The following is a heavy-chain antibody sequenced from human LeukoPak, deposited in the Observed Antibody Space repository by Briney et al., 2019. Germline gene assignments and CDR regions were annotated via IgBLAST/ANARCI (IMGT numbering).Heavy chain of an antibody. D-gene: IGHD3-10*01. V-gene: IGHV3-30*18. CDR1: GFTFSSYG. CDR2: ISYDGSNK. Sequence: GGSLRLSCAASGFTFSSYGMHWVRQAPGKGLEXXXXISYDGSNKYYADSVKGRFTISRDNSKNTLYLQMSSLRAEDTAVYYCAKDRALFYYYYGMDVWGQGTTVTVSS. CDR3: AKDRALFYYYYGMDV. J-gene: IGHJ6*02.